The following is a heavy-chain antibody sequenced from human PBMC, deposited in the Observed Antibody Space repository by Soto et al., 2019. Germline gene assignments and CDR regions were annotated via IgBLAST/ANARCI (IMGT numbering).Heavy chain of an antibody. CDR2: IYYSGST. D-gene: IGHD6-13*01. J-gene: IGHJ4*02. V-gene: IGHV4-59*01. Sequence: SETLSLTCTVSGGSISSYYWSWIRQPPGKGLEWIGYIYYSGSTNYNPSLKSRVTISVDTSKNQFSLKLSSVTAADTAVYYCARQDYSSSGGEFDYWGQGTLVTVSS. CDR1: GGSISSYY. CDR3: ARQDYSSSGGEFDY.